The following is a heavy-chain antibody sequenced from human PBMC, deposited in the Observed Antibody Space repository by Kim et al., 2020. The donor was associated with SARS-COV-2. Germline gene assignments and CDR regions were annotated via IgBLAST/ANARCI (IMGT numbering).Heavy chain of an antibody. J-gene: IGHJ4*02. D-gene: IGHD3-22*01. V-gene: IGHV4-39*01. Sequence: SETLSLTCTVSGGSISSSSYYWGWIRQPPGKGLEWIGSIYYSGSTHYNPSLKSRVTISVDTSKNQFSLKLSSVTAADTAVYYCARHDTYGDDSSGYYPPPLKYWGQGTLVTVSS. CDR3: ARHDTYGDDSSGYYPPPLKY. CDR1: GGSISSSSYY. CDR2: IYYSGST.